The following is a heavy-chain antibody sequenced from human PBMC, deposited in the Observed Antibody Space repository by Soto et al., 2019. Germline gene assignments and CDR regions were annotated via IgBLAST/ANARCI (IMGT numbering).Heavy chain of an antibody. CDR1: GYTFTSYA. D-gene: IGHD5-18*01. CDR3: ARSPMVDTGDDWFDP. J-gene: IGHJ5*02. Sequence: ASVKVSCKASGYTFTSYAMHWVRQAPGQRLEWMGWINAGNGNTKYSQKFQGRVTITRDTSASTAYMELSSLRSEDTAVYYCARSPMVDTGDDWFDPWGQGTLVTVSS. V-gene: IGHV1-3*01. CDR2: INAGNGNT.